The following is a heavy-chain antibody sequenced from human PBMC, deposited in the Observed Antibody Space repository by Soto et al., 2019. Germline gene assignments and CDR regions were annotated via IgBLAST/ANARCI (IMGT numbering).Heavy chain of an antibody. CDR1: GLTFSSYG. J-gene: IGHJ4*02. CDR3: PRAQYYVGSVYTYYDY. CDR2: ISYDGRNK. V-gene: IGHV3-30*03. Sequence: PGGSLGLSCAASGLTFSSYGMHWVRQAPGRGLEWVAGISYDGRNKYYVDSVKGRFTISRDNSKNTLDLQMNSLRVEDTAVYYCPRAQYYVGSVYTYYDYWGQGALVTVSS. D-gene: IGHD3-22*01.